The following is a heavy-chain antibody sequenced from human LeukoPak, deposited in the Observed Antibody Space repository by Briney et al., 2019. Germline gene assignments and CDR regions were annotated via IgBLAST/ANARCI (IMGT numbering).Heavy chain of an antibody. CDR1: GFTFSSYS. D-gene: IGHD5-24*01. J-gene: IGHJ3*02. CDR3: ARGGEMATIRDAFDI. CDR2: ISSSSSYI. Sequence: GGSLRLSCAASGFTFSSYSMNWVRQAPGKGLEWVSSISSSSSYIYYADSVKGRSTISRDNAKNSLYLQMNSLRAEDTAVYYCARGGEMATIRDAFDIWGQGTMVTVSS. V-gene: IGHV3-21*01.